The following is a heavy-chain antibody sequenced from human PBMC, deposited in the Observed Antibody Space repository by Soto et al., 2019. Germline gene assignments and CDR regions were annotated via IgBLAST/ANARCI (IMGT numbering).Heavy chain of an antibody. V-gene: IGHV3-23*01. CDR3: ARDKRDLRFLEWSYYFDP. Sequence: GGSLRLSCAASGFTFSSYAMSWVRQAPGKGLEWVSAISGSGGSTYYADSVKGRFTISRDNSKNTLYLQMNSLRAEDTAVYYCARDKRDLRFLEWSYYFDPWGQGTLVTVSS. CDR1: GFTFSSYA. CDR2: ISGSGGST. D-gene: IGHD3-3*01. J-gene: IGHJ4*02.